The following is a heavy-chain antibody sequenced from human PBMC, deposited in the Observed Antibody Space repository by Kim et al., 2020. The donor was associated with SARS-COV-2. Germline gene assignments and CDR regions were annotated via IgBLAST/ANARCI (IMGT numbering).Heavy chain of an antibody. CDR2: IFRGGTT. CDR1: GLTVTSNH. D-gene: IGHD4-4*01. V-gene: IGHV3-53*01. CDR3: ARDPVADGYSFFDY. Sequence: GGSLRLSCAVSGLTVTSNHMTWIRQGPGRGLEWVSVIFRGGTTYYAPSVQGRFTVSRDYYKNTLSLQMNSLRAEDTAIYYCARDPVADGYSFFDYWGQG. J-gene: IGHJ4*02.